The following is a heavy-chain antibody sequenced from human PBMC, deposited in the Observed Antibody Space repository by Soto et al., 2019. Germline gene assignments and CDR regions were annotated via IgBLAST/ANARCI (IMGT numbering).Heavy chain of an antibody. V-gene: IGHV4-38-2*02. D-gene: IGHD3-3*01. CDR3: ARDREDFRYFWSGYSGYYYGTDV. J-gene: IGHJ6*02. CDR2: IYHSGST. CDR1: GYSISSGYY. Sequence: SETLSLTCAVSGYSISSGYYWGWTRQPPGKGLEWIGSIYHSGSTYYNPSLKSRVTISVDTSKNQFSLKLSSVTAADTAVYYCARDREDFRYFWSGYSGYYYGTDVWGQGTTVTVSS.